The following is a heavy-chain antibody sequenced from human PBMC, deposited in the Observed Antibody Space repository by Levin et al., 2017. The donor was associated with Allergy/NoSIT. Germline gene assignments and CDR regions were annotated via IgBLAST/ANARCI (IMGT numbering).Heavy chain of an antibody. V-gene: IGHV3-23*01. D-gene: IGHD3-22*01. CDR1: GFTFSSYA. Sequence: GGSLRLSCAASGFTFSSYAMSWVRQAPGKGLEWVSAISGSGGSTYYADSVKGRFTISRDNSKNTLYLQMNSLRAEDTAVYYCAKGAHYYDSSGYYSAWWGQGTLVTVSS. CDR2: ISGSGGST. J-gene: IGHJ4*02. CDR3: AKGAHYYDSSGYYSAW.